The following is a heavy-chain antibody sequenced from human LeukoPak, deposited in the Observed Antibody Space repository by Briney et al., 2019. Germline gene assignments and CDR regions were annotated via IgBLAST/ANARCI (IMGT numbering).Heavy chain of an antibody. CDR2: TNPNSGNT. CDR1: GYTFTSYD. J-gene: IGHJ4*02. V-gene: IGHV1-8*01. CDR3: ARGDRIAVAIDY. Sequence: GASVKVSCKASGYTFTSYDISWVRQATGQGLEWMGWTNPNSGNTGYAQKFQGRVTMTRNTAISTAYMELSSLRSEDTAVYYCARGDRIAVAIDYWGQGTLVTVSS. D-gene: IGHD6-19*01.